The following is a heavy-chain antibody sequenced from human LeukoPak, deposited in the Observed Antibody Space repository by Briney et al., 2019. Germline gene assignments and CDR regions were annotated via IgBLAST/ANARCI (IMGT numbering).Heavy chain of an antibody. V-gene: IGHV3-30*04. CDR1: GFTFSSYA. Sequence: PGGSLRLSCAASGFTFSSYAMHWVRQAPGKGLEWVAVISYDGSNKYYADSVKGRFTISRDNSKNTLYLQMNSLRAEDTAVYYCARFQSYYDFWTSSHLDYWGQGTLVTVSS. CDR3: ARFQSYYDFWTSSHLDY. D-gene: IGHD3-3*01. CDR2: ISYDGSNK. J-gene: IGHJ4*02.